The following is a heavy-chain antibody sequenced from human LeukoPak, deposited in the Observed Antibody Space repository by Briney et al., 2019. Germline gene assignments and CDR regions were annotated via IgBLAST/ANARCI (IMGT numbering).Heavy chain of an antibody. V-gene: IGHV4-34*01. CDR2: INHSGST. D-gene: IGHD3-10*01. J-gene: IGHJ6*04. CDR3: ARDTRLWGGYYYYYGMDV. CDR1: GGSFSGYY. Sequence: PSETLSLTCAVYGGSFSGYYWSWIRQPPGKGLEWIVEINHSGSTNYNPSLKSRVTISVDTSKNQFSLKLSSVTAADTAVYYCARDTRLWGGYYYYYGMDVWGKGTTVTVSS.